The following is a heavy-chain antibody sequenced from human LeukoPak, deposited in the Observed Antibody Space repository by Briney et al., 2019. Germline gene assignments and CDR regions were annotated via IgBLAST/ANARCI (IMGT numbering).Heavy chain of an antibody. CDR1: GFTFSSYG. D-gene: IGHD3-3*01. CDR2: ISYDGSNK. Sequence: GGSLRLSCAASGFTFSSYGMHWVRQAPSKGLEWVAVISYDGSNKYYADSVKGRFTISRDNSKNTLYLQMNSLRAEDTAVYYCTGYDFWSGFRSGDLWGRGTLVTVSS. CDR3: TGYDFWSGFRSGDL. V-gene: IGHV3-30*03. J-gene: IGHJ2*01.